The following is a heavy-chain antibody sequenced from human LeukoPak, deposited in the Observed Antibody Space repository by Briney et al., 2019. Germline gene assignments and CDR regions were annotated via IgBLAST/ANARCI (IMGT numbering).Heavy chain of an antibody. Sequence: GGSLRLSCAASGLTFSRSWMHWVRQAPGKGLVWVSDISSDGSRTFYADSVKGRFIISRDNAKNTLYLQMNSLSAGHTAVYYCVRDGMVIPYAFDIWGQGTMVTVSS. J-gene: IGHJ3*02. D-gene: IGHD2-21*01. CDR1: GLTFSRSW. V-gene: IGHV3-74*01. CDR3: VRDGMVIPYAFDI. CDR2: ISSDGSRT.